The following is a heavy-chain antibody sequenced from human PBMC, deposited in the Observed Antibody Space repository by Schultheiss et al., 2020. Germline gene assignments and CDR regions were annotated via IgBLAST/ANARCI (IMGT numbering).Heavy chain of an antibody. CDR3: ARTKSGYCSSTSCYGYYYYYMEV. J-gene: IGHJ6*03. CDR2: MNPNSGNT. Sequence: ASVKVSCKASGYTFTSYDINWVRQATGQGLEWMGWMNPNSGNTGYAQKFQGRVTMTRNTSISTAYMELSSLRSEDTAVYYCARTKSGYCSSTSCYGYYYYYMEVWGKGPTLTGS. CDR1: GYTFTSYD. D-gene: IGHD2-2*03. V-gene: IGHV1-8*01.